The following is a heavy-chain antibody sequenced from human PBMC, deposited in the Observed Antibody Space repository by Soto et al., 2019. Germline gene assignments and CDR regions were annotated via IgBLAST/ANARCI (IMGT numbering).Heavy chain of an antibody. D-gene: IGHD6-19*01. CDR1: GFTITSYW. J-gene: IGHJ4*02. Sequence: EVQLEESGGGLVQPGGSLRLSCAASGFTITSYWMIWVRQAPGKGLESVASIKEDGSEKYYVDSVKGRFTISRDSADDSLYLQMNGLRAEDTAVYYCARGTWLDFWGQGTQVTVS. CDR3: ARGTWLDF. V-gene: IGHV3-7*04. CDR2: IKEDGSEK.